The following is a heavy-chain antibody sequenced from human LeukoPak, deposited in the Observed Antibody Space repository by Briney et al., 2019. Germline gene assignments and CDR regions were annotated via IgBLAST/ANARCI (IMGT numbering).Heavy chain of an antibody. V-gene: IGHV3-21*01. CDR3: ARARIAAASAYYYYMDV. CDR1: GFTFSSYS. CDR2: ISSSSSYI. D-gene: IGHD6-13*01. J-gene: IGHJ6*03. Sequence: GGSLRLSCAASGFTFSSYSMNWVRQAPGKGLEWVSSISSSSSYIYYADSVKGRFTISRDNAKNSLYLQMNSLRAEDTAVYYCARARIAAASAYYYYMDVWGKGTTVTVSS.